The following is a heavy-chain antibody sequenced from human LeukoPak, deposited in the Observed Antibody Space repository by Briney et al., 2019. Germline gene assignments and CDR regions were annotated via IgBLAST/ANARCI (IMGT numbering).Heavy chain of an antibody. CDR3: ASRYYYGSGSYYYDAFDI. CDR1: GGTFSSYA. V-gene: IGHV1-69*13. Sequence: SVKVSCKASGGTFSSYAISWVRQAPGQELEWMGGIIPIFGTANYAQTFQGRVTITADESTSTAYMELSSLRSEDTAVYYCASRYYYGSGSYYYDAFDIWGQGTMVTVSS. CDR2: IIPIFGTA. J-gene: IGHJ3*02. D-gene: IGHD3-10*01.